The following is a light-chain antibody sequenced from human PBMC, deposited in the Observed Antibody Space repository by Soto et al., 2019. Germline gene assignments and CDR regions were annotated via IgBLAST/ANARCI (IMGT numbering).Light chain of an antibody. J-gene: IGKJ4*01. V-gene: IGKV3-20*01. CDR2: GAS. CDR3: MQRIEFPLT. Sequence: EIVLTQSPGTLSLSPGERATLSCRASQSVSSSYLAWYQQKPGQAHRLLIYGASTRATGIPDRFSGSGSGTDFTLKISRVEAEDVGVYYCMQRIEFPLTFGGGTKVDIK. CDR1: QSVSSSY.